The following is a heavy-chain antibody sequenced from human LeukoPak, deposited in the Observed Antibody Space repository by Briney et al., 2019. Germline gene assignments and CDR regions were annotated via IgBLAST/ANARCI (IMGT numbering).Heavy chain of an antibody. V-gene: IGHV3-30*02. J-gene: IGHJ4*02. CDR2: IRYDGSDK. CDR3: AKERRIALLWFGELDY. Sequence: GGSLRLSCAASGFTFNSYGMHWVRQAPGKGLDWVAFIRYDGSDKYYADSVRGRFTISRDNSKNTLYLQMNSLRAEDTAVYYCAKERRIALLWFGELDYWGQGTLVTVSS. CDR1: GFTFNSYG. D-gene: IGHD3-10*01.